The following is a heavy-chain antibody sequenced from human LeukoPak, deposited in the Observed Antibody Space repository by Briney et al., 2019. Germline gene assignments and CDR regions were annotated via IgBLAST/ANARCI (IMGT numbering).Heavy chain of an antibody. CDR1: GFTFSRYA. CDR2: ISSDTPNK. V-gene: IGHV3-21*01. CDR3: ARDLGGPDY. D-gene: IGHD3-16*01. Sequence: GGSLRLSCATSGFTFSRYAMNWIRQAPGQGLEWVAFISSDTPNKNYADSVKGQFTISRDNPKNSVYLQLNSLRAEDTAMYYCARDLGGPDYWGQGPLVTVSS. J-gene: IGHJ4*02.